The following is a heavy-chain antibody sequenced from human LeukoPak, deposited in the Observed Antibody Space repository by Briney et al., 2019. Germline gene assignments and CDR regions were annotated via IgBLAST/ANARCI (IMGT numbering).Heavy chain of an antibody. Sequence: SETLSLTCTVSGGSISSGDCYWSWIRQPPGKGLEWIGYIYYSGSTYYNPSLKSRLTISVDTSKNQFSLKLSSVTAADTAVYYCARGIYDYVWGSYRPGYFDYWGQGTLVTVSS. CDR2: IYYSGST. D-gene: IGHD3-16*02. CDR3: ARGIYDYVWGSYRPGYFDY. V-gene: IGHV4-30-4*01. CDR1: GGSISSGDCY. J-gene: IGHJ4*02.